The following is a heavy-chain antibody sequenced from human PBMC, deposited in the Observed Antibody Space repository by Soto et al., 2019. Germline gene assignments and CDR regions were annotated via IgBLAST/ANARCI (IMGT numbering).Heavy chain of an antibody. Sequence: SETLSLTCAVSGGSISSGGYSWSWIRQPPGKGLEWIGYIYHSGSTYYNPSLKSRVTISVDRSKNQFSLKLSSVTAADTAVYYCARRRSWRSIAAAGAHPYYYYGMDVWGQGTTVTVSS. J-gene: IGHJ6*02. CDR2: IYHSGST. D-gene: IGHD6-13*01. V-gene: IGHV4-30-2*01. CDR3: ARRRSWRSIAAAGAHPYYYYGMDV. CDR1: GGSISSGGYS.